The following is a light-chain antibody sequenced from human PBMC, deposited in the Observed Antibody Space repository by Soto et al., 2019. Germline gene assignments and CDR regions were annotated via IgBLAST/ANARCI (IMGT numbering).Light chain of an antibody. V-gene: IGKV3-20*01. J-gene: IGKJ1*01. CDR1: QSVSSSY. CDR3: QQYGSSPQT. CDR2: GAS. Sequence: EMVLTQSPGPLSLSPGERATLSCRASQSVSSSYLAWYQQKPGQAPRLLIYGASSRATGIPDRFSGSGSGTDFTLTISRLDPEDFAVYYCQQYGSSPQTFGQGTKVEIK.